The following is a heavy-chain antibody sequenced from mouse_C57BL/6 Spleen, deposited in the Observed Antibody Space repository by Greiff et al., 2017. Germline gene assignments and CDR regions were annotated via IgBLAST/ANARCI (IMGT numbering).Heavy chain of an antibody. CDR1: GYTFTSYW. CDR2: IDPSDSYT. Sequence: QVHVKQPGAELVKPGASVKLSCKASGYTFTSYWMQWVKQRPGQGLEWIGEIDPSDSYTNYNQKFKGKATLTVDTSSSTAYMQLSSLTSEDSAVYYCARSYGSSYGAYWGQGTLVTVSA. D-gene: IGHD1-1*01. J-gene: IGHJ3*01. CDR3: ARSYGSSYGAY. V-gene: IGHV1-50*01.